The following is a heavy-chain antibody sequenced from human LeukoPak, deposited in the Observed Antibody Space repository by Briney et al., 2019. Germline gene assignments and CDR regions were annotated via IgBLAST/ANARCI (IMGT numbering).Heavy chain of an antibody. J-gene: IGHJ4*02. V-gene: IGHV4-39*07. Sequence: SETLSLTCTVSGGSISSSSYYWGWIRQPPGKGLEWIGSIYYSGSTYYNPSLKSRVTISVDTSKNQFSLKLSSVTAADTAVYYCARLSGSYRVDYWGQGTLVTVSS. CDR3: ARLSGSYRVDY. CDR1: GGSISSSSYY. CDR2: IYYSGST. D-gene: IGHD1-26*01.